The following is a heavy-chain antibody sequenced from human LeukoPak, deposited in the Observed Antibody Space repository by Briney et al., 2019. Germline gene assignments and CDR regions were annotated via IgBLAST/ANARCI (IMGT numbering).Heavy chain of an antibody. V-gene: IGHV1-8*01. CDR3: ARGLLRVKYCSSTSCYRPFPFDY. CDR1: GYTFTSYD. Sequence: ASVKVSCKASGYTFTSYDTNWVRQATGQGLEWMGWMNPNSGNTGYAQKFQGRVTMTRNTSISTAYMELSSLRSEDTAVYYCARGLLRVKYCSSTSCYRPFPFDYWGQGTLVTVSS. J-gene: IGHJ4*02. CDR2: MNPNSGNT. D-gene: IGHD2-2*02.